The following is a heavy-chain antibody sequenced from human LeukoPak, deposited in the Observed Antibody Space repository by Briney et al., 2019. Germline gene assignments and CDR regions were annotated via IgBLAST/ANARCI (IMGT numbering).Heavy chain of an antibody. CDR1: GFTFSSYA. V-gene: IGHV3-30*04. J-gene: IGHJ5*02. D-gene: IGHD2-21*01. Sequence: PGGSLRLSCAASGFTFSSYAMHWVRQAPGKGLEWVAVISYDGSNKYYADSVKGRFTISRDNSKNTLYLQMNSLRAEDTAVYYCARRVKGGNWFDPWGQGTLVTVSS. CDR3: ARRVKGGNWFDP. CDR2: ISYDGSNK.